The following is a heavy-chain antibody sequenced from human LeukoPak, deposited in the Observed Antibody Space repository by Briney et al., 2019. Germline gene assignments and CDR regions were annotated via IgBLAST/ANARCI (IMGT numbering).Heavy chain of an antibody. V-gene: IGHV3-30*04. CDR3: ARGGTEIYYYHYGMDV. D-gene: IGHD5-12*01. J-gene: IGHJ6*02. CDR2: ISYDGSNK. Sequence: PGSSLRLSCAASGLTINHYAMHWVRQAPGKGLEWVAVISYDGSNKYYAGSVKGRFTISRDNSKNTLYLQMNSLRVEDTAVYFCARGGTEIYYYHYGMDVWGQGTTVTVSS. CDR1: GLTINHYA.